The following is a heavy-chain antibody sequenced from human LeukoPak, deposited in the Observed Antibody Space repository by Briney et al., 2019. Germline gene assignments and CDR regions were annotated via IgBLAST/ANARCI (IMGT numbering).Heavy chain of an antibody. CDR2: INHTGST. Sequence: PSETLSLTCAVYGGSFSTYYWSWIRQPPGKGLEWVGEINHTGSTNYNPSLKSRVTVSVDTSRNQFSLKLSSVTAADTAVYYCARRMNYYDSSGSGTWFDPWGQGTLVTVSS. CDR3: ARRMNYYDSSGSGTWFDP. D-gene: IGHD3-22*01. J-gene: IGHJ5*02. V-gene: IGHV4-34*01. CDR1: GGSFSTYY.